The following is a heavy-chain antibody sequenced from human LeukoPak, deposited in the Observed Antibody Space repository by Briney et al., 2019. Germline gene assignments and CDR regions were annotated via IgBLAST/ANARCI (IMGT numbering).Heavy chain of an antibody. V-gene: IGHV3-9*01. CDR1: GFTFDDYA. J-gene: IGHJ3*02. Sequence: PGGSLRLSCAASGFTFDDYAMHWVRQAPGKGLEWVSGISWNSGSIGYADSVKGRFTISRDNAKNSLYLQMNSLRAEGTALYYCAKGLGASAEDAFDIWGQGTMVTVSS. D-gene: IGHD3-10*01. CDR3: AKGLGASAEDAFDI. CDR2: ISWNSGSI.